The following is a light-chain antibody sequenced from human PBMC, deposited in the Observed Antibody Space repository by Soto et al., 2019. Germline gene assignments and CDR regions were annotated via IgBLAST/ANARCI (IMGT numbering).Light chain of an antibody. J-gene: IGKJ2*01. V-gene: IGKV3-20*01. CDR2: GTS. CDR3: QQSGRSPYN. CDR1: QSVESHY. Sequence: EVVLTQSPGTLSLSPGERGTLSCRASQSVESHYLAWYQQKPGQSPRLLIYGTSSRAPGIPDRFSGSGSGTDFTLTISRLEPEDSAMYYCQQSGRSPYNFGQGTKLEIK.